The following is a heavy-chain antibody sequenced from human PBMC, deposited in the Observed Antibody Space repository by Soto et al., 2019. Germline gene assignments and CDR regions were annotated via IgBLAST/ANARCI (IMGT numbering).Heavy chain of an antibody. CDR3: VRGWDNFDY. CDR1: GFSFTSFE. CDR2: ISISGTSI. V-gene: IGHV3-48*03. J-gene: IGHJ4*02. Sequence: GGSLRLSCTVSGFSFTSFEMNWIRQAPGKGLEWISYISISGTSIFYADSVTGRFTISRDNAKSSLYLQMNSLRAEDTALYYCVRGWDNFDYWGQGTMVTVSS. D-gene: IGHD1-26*01.